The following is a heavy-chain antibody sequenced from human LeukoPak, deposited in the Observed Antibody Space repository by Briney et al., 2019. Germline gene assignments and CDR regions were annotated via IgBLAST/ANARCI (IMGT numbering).Heavy chain of an antibody. CDR1: GFTFSSHA. Sequence: AGGSLRLSCAASGFTFSSHAMCWVRQGPGKGLEWVSSIDISGGSTYYADSVQGRFTISRDNSKNTLYLEMNSLRAEDTALYYCANEVRPNDYWGQGTLVTVSS. CDR2: IDISGGST. V-gene: IGHV3-23*01. J-gene: IGHJ4*02. D-gene: IGHD1-1*01. CDR3: ANEVRPNDY.